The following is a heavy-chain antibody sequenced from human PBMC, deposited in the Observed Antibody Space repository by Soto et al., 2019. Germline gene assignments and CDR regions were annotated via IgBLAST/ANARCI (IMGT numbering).Heavy chain of an antibody. CDR2: ISSSSSTI. D-gene: IGHD3-10*01. J-gene: IGHJ4*02. V-gene: IGHV3-48*02. Sequence: EVQLVESGGGLVQPGGSLRLSCAASGFTFSSYSMNWVRQAPGKGLEWVSYISSSSSTIYYADSVKGRFTISRDNAKNSLYLQMNSPRDEDTAVYYCARGPKGSMVRGVMYYWGQGTLVTVSS. CDR1: GFTFSSYS. CDR3: ARGPKGSMVRGVMYY.